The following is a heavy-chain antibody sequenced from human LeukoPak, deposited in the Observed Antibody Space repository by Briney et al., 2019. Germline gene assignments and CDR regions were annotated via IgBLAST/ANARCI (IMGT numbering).Heavy chain of an antibody. V-gene: IGHV3-30*18. CDR1: GFTFSSYG. J-gene: IGHJ6*04. CDR3: AKRILTGYRLGDGMDV. CDR2: ISYDGSNK. Sequence: GGSLRLSCAASGFTFSSYGMHWVRQAPGKGLEWVAVISYDGSNKYYADSVKGRFTISRDNSKNTLYLQMNGLRAEDTAVYYCAKRILTGYRLGDGMDVWGKGTTVTVSS. D-gene: IGHD3-9*01.